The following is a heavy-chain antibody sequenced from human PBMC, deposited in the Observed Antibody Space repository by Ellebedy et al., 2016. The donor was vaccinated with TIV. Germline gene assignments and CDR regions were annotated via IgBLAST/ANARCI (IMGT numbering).Heavy chain of an antibody. CDR3: AHRRESFGVVYFDY. CDR1: GFSLSASGVG. V-gene: IGHV2-5*02. CDR2: VYWDDDK. J-gene: IGHJ4*02. Sequence: SGPTLVKPTQTLTLTCTFSGFSLSASGVGVGWIRQPPGKALEWLALVYWDDDKRYSPSLKSRLTITKGTSKNQVVLTVTNMDPADTATFYCAHRRESFGVVYFDYWGQGTLVTVSS. D-gene: IGHD3-3*01.